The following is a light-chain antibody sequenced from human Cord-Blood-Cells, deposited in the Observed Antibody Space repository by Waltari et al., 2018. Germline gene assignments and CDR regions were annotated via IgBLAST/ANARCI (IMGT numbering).Light chain of an antibody. CDR2: EGS. J-gene: IGLJ2*01. Sequence: QSALTQPPSVSGSPGQSITISCPGTSSDVGSFNLFSWYQQHPAKAPKLMIYEGSKRPSGVSNRFSGSKSGNTASLTISGLQAEDEADYYCCSYAGSSTLVFGGGTKLTVL. V-gene: IGLV2-23*01. CDR3: CSYAGSSTLV. CDR1: SSDVGSFNL.